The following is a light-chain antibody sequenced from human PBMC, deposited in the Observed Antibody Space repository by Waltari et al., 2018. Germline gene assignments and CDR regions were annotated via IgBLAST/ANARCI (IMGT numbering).Light chain of an antibody. V-gene: IGKV4-1*01. CDR3: QQHYSTPPT. Sequence: DIVMTQSPDSLAVSLGERATFDCKSSLSVLYSSNDKDYLAWYQQKPGQPPKLLIYWASTRESGVPDRFSGSGSGTDFTLTISRLQAEDVAVYYCQQHYSTPPTFGQGTKLEIK. CDR1: LSVLYSSNDKDY. J-gene: IGKJ2*01. CDR2: WAS.